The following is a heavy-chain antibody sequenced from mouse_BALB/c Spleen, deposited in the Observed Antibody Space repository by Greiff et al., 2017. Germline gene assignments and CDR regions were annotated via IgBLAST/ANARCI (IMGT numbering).Heavy chain of an antibody. V-gene: IGHV5-9-3*01. J-gene: IGHJ1*01. CDR2: ISSGGSYT. CDR3: ASYYGSSSWYFDV. D-gene: IGHD1-1*01. Sequence: EVQVVESGGGLVKPGGSLKLSCAASGFTFSSYAMSWVRQTPEKRLEWVATISSGGSYTYYPDSVKGRFTISRDNAKNTLYLQMSSLRSEDTAMYYCASYYGSSSWYFDVWGAGTTVTVSS. CDR1: GFTFSSYA.